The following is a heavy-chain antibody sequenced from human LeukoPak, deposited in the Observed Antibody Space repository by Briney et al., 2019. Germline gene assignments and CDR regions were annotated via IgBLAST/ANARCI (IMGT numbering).Heavy chain of an antibody. CDR3: AKDIPTYYYDSSGAFDY. Sequence: GGSQRLSCAASGFTFSSYAMSWVRQAPGKGLEWVSAISGSGGSTYYADSVKGRFTISRDNSKNTLYLQMNSLRAEDTAVYYCAKDIPTYYYDSSGAFDYWGQGTLVTVSS. CDR1: GFTFSSYA. CDR2: ISGSGGST. D-gene: IGHD3-22*01. J-gene: IGHJ4*02. V-gene: IGHV3-23*01.